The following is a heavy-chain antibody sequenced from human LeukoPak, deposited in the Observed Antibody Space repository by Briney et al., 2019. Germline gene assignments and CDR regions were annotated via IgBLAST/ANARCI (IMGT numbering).Heavy chain of an antibody. D-gene: IGHD5-12*01. CDR1: GGSISSYY. J-gene: IGHJ5*02. CDR2: INASGST. CDR3: ARGMAVAYDYNWFDP. V-gene: IGHV4-4*07. Sequence: PSETLSLTCSVSGGSISSYYWSWIRQTAGKGLEWIGRINASGSTRFNPSLKSRVTMSVDTSKNQFSLKLSSMTAADTAVYFCARGMAVAYDYNWFDPWGQGTLVTVSS.